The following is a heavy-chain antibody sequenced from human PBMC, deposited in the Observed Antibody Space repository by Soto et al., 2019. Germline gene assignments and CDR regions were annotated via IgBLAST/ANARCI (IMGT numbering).Heavy chain of an antibody. CDR1: GYTFTNYA. V-gene: IGHV1-18*01. J-gene: IGHJ4*02. CDR3: AREAAAGTLDY. Sequence: ASVKVSCKASGYTFTNYAFSWVRQAPGQGLEWMGWISAYNGNTNYAQKLQGRVTMTTDTSTSTAYMELRSLRSDDTAVYYCAREAAAGTLDYWGQGTLVTVSS. CDR2: ISAYNGNT. D-gene: IGHD6-13*01.